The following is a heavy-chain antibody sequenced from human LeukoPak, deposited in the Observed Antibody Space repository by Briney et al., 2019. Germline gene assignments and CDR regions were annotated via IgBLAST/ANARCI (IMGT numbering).Heavy chain of an antibody. J-gene: IGHJ6*03. CDR1: GGSFSGYY. CDR2: INHSGST. V-gene: IGHV4-34*01. D-gene: IGHD6-6*01. Sequence: PSETLSLTCAVYGGSFSGYYWSWIRQPPGKGLEWIGEINHSGSTNYNPSLKSRVTISVDTSKNQFSLKLSSVTAADTAVYYCARRVTIAARQKYYYMDVWGKGTTVTVSS. CDR3: ARRVTIAARQKYYYMDV.